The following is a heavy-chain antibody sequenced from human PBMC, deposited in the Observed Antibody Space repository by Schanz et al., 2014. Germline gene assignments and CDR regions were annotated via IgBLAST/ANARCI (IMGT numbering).Heavy chain of an antibody. D-gene: IGHD3-9*01. CDR1: GGTFSSST. CDR3: AKVDRTRYYAMDV. CDR2: IIPILDKT. Sequence: QVQLVQSGAEVKKPGSSVKVSCKASGGTFSSSTLTWVRQAPGQGLEWMGRIIPILDKTNYAQKFQGRVTMTADKSTSTVYMEVSGLRSEDTAVYYCAKVDRTRYYAMDVWGRGTTDTVSS. V-gene: IGHV1-69*08. J-gene: IGHJ6*02.